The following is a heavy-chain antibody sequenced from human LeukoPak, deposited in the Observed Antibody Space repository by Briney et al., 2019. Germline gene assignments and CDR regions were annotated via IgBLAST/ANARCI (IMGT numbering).Heavy chain of an antibody. CDR1: GYTFTSYD. J-gene: IGHJ4*02. V-gene: IGHV1-8*03. D-gene: IGHD1-26*01. CDR3: AREVGVGATGDY. CDR2: MNPNSGNT. Sequence: ASVKVSCKASGYTFTSYDINWVRQATGQGLEWMGWMNPNSGNTGYAQKFQGRVTITRNTSISTAYMELSSLRSEDTAVYYCAREVGVGATGDYWGQGTLVTVSS.